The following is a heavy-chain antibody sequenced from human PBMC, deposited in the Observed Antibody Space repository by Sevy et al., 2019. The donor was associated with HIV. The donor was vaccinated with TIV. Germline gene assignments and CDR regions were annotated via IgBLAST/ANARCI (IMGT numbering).Heavy chain of an antibody. CDR3: ARAPGYYDSSGYYHGHFDY. CDR2: IYYSGST. J-gene: IGHJ4*02. D-gene: IGHD3-22*01. Sequence: SETLSLTCTVSGGSISSYYWSWIRQPPGKGLEWIGYIYYSGSTNYNPSLKSRVTISVDTSTNQFSLKLSSVTAADTAVYYCARAPGYYDSSGYYHGHFDYWGQGTLVTVSS. CDR1: GGSISSYY. V-gene: IGHV4-59*01.